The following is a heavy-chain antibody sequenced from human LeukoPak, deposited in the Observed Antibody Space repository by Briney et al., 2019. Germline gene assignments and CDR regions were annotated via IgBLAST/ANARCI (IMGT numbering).Heavy chain of an antibody. CDR1: GGSIKNYY. J-gene: IGHJ6*02. V-gene: IGHV4-59*01. CDR2: IYYSGCT. D-gene: IGHD2-2*03. Sequence: SETLSLTCTVSGGSIKNYYWIWIRQSPGKGLEWIGYIYYSGCTNYNPSLKSRVTISVDTSKNQFSLKLSSVTAADTAVCYCARAGYCSSTSCQWVPLVWGQGTTVTVSS. CDR3: ARAGYCSSTSCQWVPLV.